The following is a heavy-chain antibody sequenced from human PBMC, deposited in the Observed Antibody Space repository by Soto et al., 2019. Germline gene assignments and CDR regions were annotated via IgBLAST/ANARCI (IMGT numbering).Heavy chain of an antibody. V-gene: IGHV1-69*13. CDR1: GGSFSSYA. J-gene: IGHJ4*02. Sequence: ASVKVSCTASGGSFSSYAISWVRQAPGQGLEWMGGIIPIFGTANYAQKFQGRVTITADESTSTAYMELSSLRSEDTAVYYCARGWVGAPDGDDWGQGTLGTAPS. CDR3: ARGWVGAPDGDD. CDR2: IIPIFGTA.